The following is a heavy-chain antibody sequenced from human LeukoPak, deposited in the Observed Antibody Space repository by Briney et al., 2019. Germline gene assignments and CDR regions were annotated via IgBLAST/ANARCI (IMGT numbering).Heavy chain of an antibody. Sequence: ASVKVSCKASGGTFSSYAISWVRQAPGQGLEWMGRIIPILGIANYAQKFQGRVTITADKSTSTAYMELSSLRSEDTAVYYCARGLDSSGYYDYWGQGTLVTVSS. CDR2: IIPILGIA. CDR3: ARGLDSSGYYDY. D-gene: IGHD3-22*01. V-gene: IGHV1-69*04. CDR1: GGTFSSYA. J-gene: IGHJ4*02.